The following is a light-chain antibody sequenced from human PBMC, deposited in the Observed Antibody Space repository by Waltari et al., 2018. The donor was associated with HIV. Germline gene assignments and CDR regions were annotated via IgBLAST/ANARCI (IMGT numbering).Light chain of an antibody. CDR1: QNIGSY. V-gene: IGKV3D-15*01. CDR2: GAS. CDR3: HQYNDWPRCT. Sequence: VVLTHPPLPLSVSPGDRVTLSCRPSQNIGSYLAWYQQKTGQPPSLLVYGASIRAPGIPARFTGSGSGTDFNLIIDGLQPDDCAVYYCHQYNDWPRCTFGQGTKVEIK. J-gene: IGKJ2*02.